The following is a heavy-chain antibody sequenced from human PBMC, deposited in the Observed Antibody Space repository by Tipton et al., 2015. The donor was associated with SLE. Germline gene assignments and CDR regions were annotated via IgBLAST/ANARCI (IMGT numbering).Heavy chain of an antibody. CDR1: GGSFSSHY. Sequence: TLSLTCTVSGGSFSSHYWSWIRQLPGKGLEWIGYIYYSGSTNYNPSLKSRVTISVDTSKNQFSLKLSSVTAADTAVYYCARSAGYGSSWAHFDYWGQGTLVTVSS. CDR3: ARSAGYGSSWAHFDY. J-gene: IGHJ4*02. CDR2: IYYSGST. D-gene: IGHD6-13*01. V-gene: IGHV4-59*11.